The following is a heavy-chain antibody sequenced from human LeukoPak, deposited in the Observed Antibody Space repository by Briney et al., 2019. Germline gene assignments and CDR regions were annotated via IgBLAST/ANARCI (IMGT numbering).Heavy chain of an antibody. CDR1: GFTFSSYE. CDR3: ARAQWLAVGYYFDY. CDR2: ISSSYI. J-gene: IGHJ4*02. Sequence: GGSLRLSCAASGFTFSSYEMNWVRQAPGKGLEWVSYISSSYIYYADSVKGRFTISRDNAKNSLYLQMNSLRVEDTAVYYCARAQWLAVGYYFDYWGQGTLVTVSS. V-gene: IGHV3-21*05. D-gene: IGHD6-19*01.